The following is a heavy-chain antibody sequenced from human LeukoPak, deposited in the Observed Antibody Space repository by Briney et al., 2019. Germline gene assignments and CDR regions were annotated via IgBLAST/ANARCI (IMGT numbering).Heavy chain of an antibody. V-gene: IGHV4-38-2*02. Sequence: SETLSLTCTVSDYSIRSEYYWGWIRQPPGKGLEWIGSVSHSGSTYNNPSLQSRVTMSVDTSKNHFSLKLSSVTAADPSVYYCARGAYSSGWLFAYWGQETLVTVSS. D-gene: IGHD6-19*01. CDR1: DYSIRSEYY. CDR2: VSHSGST. J-gene: IGHJ4*02. CDR3: ARGAYSSGWLFAY.